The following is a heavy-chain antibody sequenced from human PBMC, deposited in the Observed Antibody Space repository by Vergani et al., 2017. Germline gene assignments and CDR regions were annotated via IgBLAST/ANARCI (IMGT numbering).Heavy chain of an antibody. Sequence: QVQLVQSGAEVKKPGASVKVSCKASGYTFTGYYMHWVRQAPGQGLEWMGIINPSGGSTSYAQKLQGRVTMTTDTSTSTAYMELSSLRSEDTAVYYCARRRVVVAATRGRQYAFDIWGQGTMVTVSS. V-gene: IGHV1-46*01. CDR2: INPSGGST. D-gene: IGHD2-15*01. CDR1: GYTFTGYY. J-gene: IGHJ3*02. CDR3: ARRRVVVAATRGRQYAFDI.